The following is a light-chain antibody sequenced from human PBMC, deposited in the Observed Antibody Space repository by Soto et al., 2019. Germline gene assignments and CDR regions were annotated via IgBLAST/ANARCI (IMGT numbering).Light chain of an antibody. CDR2: GAS. V-gene: IGKV3-20*01. J-gene: IGKJ1*01. CDR1: QSVSSSY. CDR3: QQYGTSWT. Sequence: EIVLTQSPGTLSLSPGERATLSCRASQSVSSSYLAWYQQKPGEAPRLLIYGASSRATGIPDRFSGSGSGTDFTLTVSRLKPEDSAVYYCQQYGTSWTFGQGTKVDIK.